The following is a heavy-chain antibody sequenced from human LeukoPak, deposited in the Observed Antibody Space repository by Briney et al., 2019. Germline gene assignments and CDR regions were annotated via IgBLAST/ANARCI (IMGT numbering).Heavy chain of an antibody. D-gene: IGHD2-15*01. J-gene: IGHJ3*01. V-gene: IGHV3-48*02. Sequence: GGSLRLSCAASGFTFSSYSMNWVRQAPGKGLQWVSYIGGVSSTISYADSVKGRFTISRDNAKNSLYLQMNSLGDEDTAVYYCARDVDYAFDFWGQGTLVTVSS. CDR1: GFTFSSYS. CDR3: ARDVDYAFDF. CDR2: IGGVSSTI.